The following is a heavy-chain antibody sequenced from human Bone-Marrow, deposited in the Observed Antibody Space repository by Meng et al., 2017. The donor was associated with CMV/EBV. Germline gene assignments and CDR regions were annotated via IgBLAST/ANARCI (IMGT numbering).Heavy chain of an antibody. CDR3: ARDDYDFWSGYPKYFQH. D-gene: IGHD3-3*01. CDR2: ISAYNGNT. V-gene: IGHV1-18*04. Sequence: LQQPRAEVKHPLSTVKVTCKASGYTFTGNYMHWTRQAPGQGLEWMGWISAYNGNTNCAQQLQGRVTMTTDTSTSTAYMELRSLRSDDTAVYYCARDDYDFWSGYPKYFQHWGQGTLVTVSS. J-gene: IGHJ1*01. CDR1: GYTFTGNY.